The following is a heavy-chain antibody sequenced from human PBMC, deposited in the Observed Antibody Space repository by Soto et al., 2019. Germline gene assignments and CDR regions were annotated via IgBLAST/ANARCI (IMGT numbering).Heavy chain of an antibody. J-gene: IGHJ6*02. D-gene: IGHD3-3*01. V-gene: IGHV3-48*02. Sequence: PGGSLRLSCAASGFTFSSYSMNWVRQAPGKGLEWVSYISSSSSTIYYAYSVKGRFTISRDNAKNSLYLQMNSLRDEDTAVYYCAREGITIFGVVTNYYYYGMDVWGQGTTVTVSS. CDR2: ISSSSSTI. CDR1: GFTFSSYS. CDR3: AREGITIFGVVTNYYYYGMDV.